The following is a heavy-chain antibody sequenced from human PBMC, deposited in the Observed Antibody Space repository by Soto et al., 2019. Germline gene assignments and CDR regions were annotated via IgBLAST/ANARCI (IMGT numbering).Heavy chain of an antibody. V-gene: IGHV3-23*01. CDR3: AKDLYSGSYRYFDY. CDR2: ISGSGGST. J-gene: IGHJ4*02. D-gene: IGHD1-26*01. CDR1: GFTFSSYA. Sequence: GSLRLSCAASGFTFSSYAMSWVRQAPGKGLEWVSAISGSGGSTYYADSVKGRFTTSRDNSKNTLYLQMNSLRAEDTAVYYCAKDLYSGSYRYFDYWGPGTMVTVYS.